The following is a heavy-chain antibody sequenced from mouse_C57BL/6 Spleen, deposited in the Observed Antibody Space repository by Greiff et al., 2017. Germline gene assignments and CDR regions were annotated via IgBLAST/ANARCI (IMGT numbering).Heavy chain of an antibody. CDR1: GFTFNTYA. J-gene: IGHJ3*01. Sequence: GGGLVQPKGSLKLPCAASGFTFNTYAMHWVRQAPGKGLEWVARIRSKSSNYATYYADSVKDRYTIARDDSQSMLYLQMNNLKTEDTAMYYCVGDARDTWFAYWGQGTLVTVSA. V-gene: IGHV10-3*01. CDR3: VGDARDTWFAY. CDR2: IRSKSSNYAT. D-gene: IGHD3-1*01.